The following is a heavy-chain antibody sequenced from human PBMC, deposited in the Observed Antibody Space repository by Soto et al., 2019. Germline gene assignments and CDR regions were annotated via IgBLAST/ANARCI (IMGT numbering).Heavy chain of an antibody. CDR3: ARDNPYTNSFGNWFDP. D-gene: IGHD6-13*01. CDR2: IIPVFGTV. J-gene: IGHJ5*02. Sequence: QVRLVQSGAEVKKPGSSVKVSCKASGGTFSNYAITWLRLAPGQGLEWLGGIIPVFGTVNYAQKFQGRVTITADESTSTAYMELNRLRSEDTAVDYCARDNPYTNSFGNWFDPWGQGNLVIV. CDR1: GGTFSNYA. V-gene: IGHV1-69*01.